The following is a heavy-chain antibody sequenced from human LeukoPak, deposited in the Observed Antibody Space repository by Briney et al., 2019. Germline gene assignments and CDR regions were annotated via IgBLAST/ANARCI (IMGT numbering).Heavy chain of an antibody. V-gene: IGHV3-33*01. J-gene: IGHJ4*02. D-gene: IGHD5-12*01. Sequence: PGGSLRLSCAASGFTFSSYGMHWVRQAPGKGLEWVAVIWYDGSNKYYADSVKGRFTISRDNSKNTLYLQMNSLRAEDTAVYYCARMVDKSLFDYWGQGTLVTVSS. CDR1: GFTFSSYG. CDR3: ARMVDKSLFDY. CDR2: IWYDGSNK.